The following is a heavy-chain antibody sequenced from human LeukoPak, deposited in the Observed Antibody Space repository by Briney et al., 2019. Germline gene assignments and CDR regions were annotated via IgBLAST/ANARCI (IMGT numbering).Heavy chain of an antibody. Sequence: GGSLRLSCAASGFTFTTYAMHWVRQAPGKGLEWVAVISYDGSNKYYADSVKGRFTISRDNSKNTLYLQMNSLRAEDTAVYYCAREARKLGGGRVGHGYFDYWGQGTLVTVSS. CDR3: AREARKLGGGRVGHGYFDY. J-gene: IGHJ4*02. V-gene: IGHV3-30-3*01. CDR1: GFTFTTYA. D-gene: IGHD3-16*01. CDR2: ISYDGSNK.